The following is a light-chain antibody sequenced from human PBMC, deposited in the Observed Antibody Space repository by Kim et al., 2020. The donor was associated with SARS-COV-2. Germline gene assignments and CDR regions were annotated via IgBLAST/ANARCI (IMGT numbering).Light chain of an antibody. CDR2: WAS. Sequence: DIVMTQSPDSLAVSLGERATINCKSSQSVLYSSNNKNYLAWYQQKPGQPPKLLIYWASTRESGVPDRFSGSGSGTDFTLTITSLQAEDVAVCRQYESVPFTFGPGTKGDIK. CDR3: YESVPFT. J-gene: IGKJ3*01. V-gene: IGKV4-1*01. CDR1: QSVLYSSNNKNY.